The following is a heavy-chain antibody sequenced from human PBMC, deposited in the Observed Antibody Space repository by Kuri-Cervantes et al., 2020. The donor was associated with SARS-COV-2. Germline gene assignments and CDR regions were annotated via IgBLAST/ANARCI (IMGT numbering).Heavy chain of an antibody. CDR1: GGTFSSYT. CDR3: ARASSGYDLDIDY. J-gene: IGHJ4*02. D-gene: IGHD5-12*01. V-gene: IGHV1-69*02. CDR2: IIPILGIA. Sequence: SVKVSCKASGGTFSSYTISWVRQAPGQGLEWMGRIIPILGIANYAQKFQGRVTITADKSTSTAYMELSSLRSEDTAVYYCARASSGYDLDIDYWGQGTLVTISS.